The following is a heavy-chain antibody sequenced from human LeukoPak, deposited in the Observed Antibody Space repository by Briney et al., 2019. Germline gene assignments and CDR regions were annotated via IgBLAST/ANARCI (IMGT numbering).Heavy chain of an antibody. CDR1: GITFSIYS. J-gene: IGHJ4*02. D-gene: IGHD2-15*01. CDR2: IGGSSSSL. CDR3: ARDLSLYCSGGSCYSLNY. Sequence: GGSLRLSCVASGITFSIYSMNWVRQAPGKGLEWVSSIGGSSSSLYYAESVKGRFTISRDNAKNSLYLQMNSLRAEDTAVYYCARDLSLYCSGGSCYSLNYWGQGTLVTVSS. V-gene: IGHV3-21*01.